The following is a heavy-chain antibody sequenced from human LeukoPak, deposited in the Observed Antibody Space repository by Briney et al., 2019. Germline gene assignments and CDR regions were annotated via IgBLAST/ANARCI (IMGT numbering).Heavy chain of an antibody. CDR3: ARDPAPVYYYDSSGYYGHYYYYGMDV. CDR2: ISSSSYI. Sequence: PGRSLRLSCAASGFTFSSYSMNWVRQAPGKGLEWVSSISSSSYIYYADSVKGRFTISRDNAKNSLYLQMNSLRAEDTAVYYCARDPAPVYYYDSSGYYGHYYYYGMDVWGQGTTVTVSS. V-gene: IGHV3-21*01. D-gene: IGHD3-22*01. CDR1: GFTFSSYS. J-gene: IGHJ6*02.